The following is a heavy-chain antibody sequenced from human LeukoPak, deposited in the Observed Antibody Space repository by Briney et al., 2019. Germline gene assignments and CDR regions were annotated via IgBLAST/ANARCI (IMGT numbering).Heavy chain of an antibody. CDR3: AKKLPGKREFDY. CDR2: ISGGGDNR. J-gene: IGHJ4*02. V-gene: IGHV3-23*01. CDR1: GFTFPTYI. Sequence: GGSLRLSCAASGFTFPTYIMTWVRQAPGKGLEWVSSISGGGDNRDYADSVKGRFTISRDNSKNTLSLQMNSLRAEDTAVYYCAKKLPGKREFDYWGQGTLVTVSS.